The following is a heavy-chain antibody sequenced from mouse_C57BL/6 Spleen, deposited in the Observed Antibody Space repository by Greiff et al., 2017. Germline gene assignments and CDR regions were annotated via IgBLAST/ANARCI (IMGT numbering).Heavy chain of an antibody. Sequence: QVQLQQPGAELVKPGASVKLSCKASGYTFISYWMHWVKQRPGQGLEWIGMIYTNSGSTNYNEKFKNKGTLTVEKSSTTAYMQLSSLTSEDSAVYYCPRSPTIVATDFDYSRQDTTLTVSS. CDR2: IYTNSGST. V-gene: IGHV1-64*01. CDR3: PRSPTIVATDFDY. J-gene: IGHJ2*01. D-gene: IGHD2-5*01. CDR1: GYTFISYW.